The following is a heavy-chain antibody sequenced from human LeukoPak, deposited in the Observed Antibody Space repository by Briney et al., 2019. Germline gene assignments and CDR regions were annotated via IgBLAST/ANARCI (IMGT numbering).Heavy chain of an antibody. D-gene: IGHD6-13*01. CDR2: INHSGST. V-gene: IGHV4-34*01. Sequence: SETLSLTCAVYGGSFSGYYWSWIRQPPGKGLEWIGEINHSGSTNYNPSLKSRVTISVDTSKNQFSLKLSSVTAADTAVYYCARVRYGSPDYWGQGTLVTVSS. CDR3: ARVRYGSPDY. J-gene: IGHJ4*02. CDR1: GGSFSGYY.